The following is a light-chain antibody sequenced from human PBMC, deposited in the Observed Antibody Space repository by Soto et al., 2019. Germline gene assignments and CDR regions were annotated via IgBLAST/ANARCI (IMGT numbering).Light chain of an antibody. V-gene: IGLV4-69*01. Sequence: QAVVTQLPSASASLGASVKLTCTLGTGHNSHAIAWHQQQPDKGPRYLMKVNSDGSHITGDGIPDRFSGSSSGAERYLTISSLQSEDEADYYCQTWGTGIRVFGGGTKLTVL. CDR3: QTWGTGIRV. J-gene: IGLJ3*02. CDR1: TGHNSHA. CDR2: VNSDGSH.